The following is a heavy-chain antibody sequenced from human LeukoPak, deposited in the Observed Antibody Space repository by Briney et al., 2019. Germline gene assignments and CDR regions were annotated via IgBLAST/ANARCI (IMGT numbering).Heavy chain of an antibody. J-gene: IGHJ4*02. CDR3: ARDYDSSGYYDRRYDY. CDR2: INPSDGST. V-gene: IGHV1-46*01. Sequence: ASVKVSCKASGYTFTSYYMHWVRQAPGQGLEWMGIINPSDGSTSYAQKFQGRVTMTRDTSTSTVYMELSSLRSEDTAVYYCARDYDSSGYYDRRYDYWGQGTLVTVSS. CDR1: GYTFTSYY. D-gene: IGHD3-22*01.